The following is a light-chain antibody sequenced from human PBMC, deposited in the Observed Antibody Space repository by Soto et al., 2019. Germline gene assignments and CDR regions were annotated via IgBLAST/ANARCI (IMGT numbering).Light chain of an antibody. J-gene: IGKJ1*01. CDR3: QQLNSYPWT. V-gene: IGKV1-9*01. Sequence: IQLTQSPSSLSASVGDRVTITCRASQDIGSFLAWYQQKPGKAPKLLIYAASTLQSGVPSSFSGSGSGTDFTLTISSLQTEDFATYYCQQLNSYPWTFGQGTKVEIK. CDR1: QDIGSF. CDR2: AAS.